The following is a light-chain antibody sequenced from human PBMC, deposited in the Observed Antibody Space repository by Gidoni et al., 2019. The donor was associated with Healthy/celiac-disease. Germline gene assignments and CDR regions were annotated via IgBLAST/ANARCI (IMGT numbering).Light chain of an antibody. CDR2: DAS. CDR3: QQRSNWRT. J-gene: IGKJ1*01. V-gene: IGKV3-11*01. CDR1: QSVSSY. Sequence: STGTLSLSPGERATLSCRASQSVSSYLAWYQQKPGQAPRLLIYDASNRATGIPARFSGSGSGTDFTHTISSLEPEDFAVYYCQQRSNWRTFGQGTKVEIK.